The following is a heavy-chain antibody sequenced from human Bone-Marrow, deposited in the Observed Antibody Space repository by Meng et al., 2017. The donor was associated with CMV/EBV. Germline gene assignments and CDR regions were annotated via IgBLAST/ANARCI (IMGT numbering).Heavy chain of an antibody. Sequence: SETLSLTCTVSGGSISSSSYYWGWIRQPPGKGLEWIGSIYYSGSTYYNPSLKSRVTISVDTSKNQFSLKLSSVTAADTAVYYCARVGYSYVMDVWGQGTTVTVSS. CDR2: IYYSGST. D-gene: IGHD1-26*01. V-gene: IGHV4-39*07. CDR1: GGSISSSSYY. J-gene: IGHJ6*02. CDR3: ARVGYSYVMDV.